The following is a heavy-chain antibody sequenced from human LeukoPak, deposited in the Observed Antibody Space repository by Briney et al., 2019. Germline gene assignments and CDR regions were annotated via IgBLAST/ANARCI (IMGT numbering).Heavy chain of an antibody. CDR1: GFTFSSYA. Sequence: PGGSLRLSCAASGFTFSSYAMSWVRQAPGKGLEWVSAISGSGGSTYYADSVKGRFTISRDNSKNTLYLQMNSLRAEDTAVYYCASAGRDGFNYADYWGQGTLVTVSS. CDR3: ASAGRDGFNYADY. CDR2: ISGSGGST. J-gene: IGHJ4*02. D-gene: IGHD5-24*01. V-gene: IGHV3-23*01.